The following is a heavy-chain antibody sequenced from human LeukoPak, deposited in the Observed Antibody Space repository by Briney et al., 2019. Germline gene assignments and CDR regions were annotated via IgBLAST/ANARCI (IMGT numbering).Heavy chain of an antibody. D-gene: IGHD3-10*01. V-gene: IGHV1-69*13. CDR1: GGTFSSYA. J-gene: IGHJ4*02. CDR3: ARVKGTYYYGSGSDSFDY. Sequence: SVEVSCKASGGTFSSYAISWVRQAPGQGLEWMGGIIPIFGTANYAQKFQGRVTITADESTSTAYMELSSLRSEDTAVYYCARVKGTYYYGSGSDSFDYWGQGTLVTVSS. CDR2: IIPIFGTA.